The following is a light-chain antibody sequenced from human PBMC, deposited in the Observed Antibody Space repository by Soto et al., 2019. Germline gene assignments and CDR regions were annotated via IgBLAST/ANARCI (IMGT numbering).Light chain of an antibody. V-gene: IGLV2-8*01. CDR3: SSFVGGDSFDVI. CDR2: DVI. CDR1: GSDIGAYNY. J-gene: IGLJ2*01. Sequence: QSALTQPPSASGSPGQSVTISCTGTGSDIGAYNYVSWYQQYPGKAPKVMIYDVIKRPSGVPDRFSGSKSGNTASLPVSGLRADDEAVYYCSSFVGGDSFDVIFGGGTKLTVL.